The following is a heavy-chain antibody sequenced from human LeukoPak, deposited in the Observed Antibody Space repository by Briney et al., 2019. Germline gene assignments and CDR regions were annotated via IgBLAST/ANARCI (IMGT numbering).Heavy chain of an antibody. J-gene: IGHJ4*02. D-gene: IGHD2-21*02. CDR1: GDSLRKSTFY. V-gene: IGHV4-39*07. CDR2: IYYSGGA. CDR3: ARTHCEGDCFSAIRY. Sequence: PSETLSLTCTVSGDSLRKSTFYWVWIRQPPGKGLEWIGSIYYSGGADYNPSPQSRVTISVDTSKNEFSLKVRSVTAADTAVYFCARTHCEGDCFSAIRYWGQGTPVTVSS.